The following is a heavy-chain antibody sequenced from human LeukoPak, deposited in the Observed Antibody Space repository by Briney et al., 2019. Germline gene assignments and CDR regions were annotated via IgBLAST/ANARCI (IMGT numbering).Heavy chain of an antibody. CDR1: GYTFTGYY. J-gene: IGHJ6*03. Sequence: ASVKVSCKASGYTFTGYYMHWVRQAPGQGLEWMGWINPNSGGTNYAQKFQGRVTMTRDTSISTAYMELSRLRSDDTAVYYCARDSYGSGSYHSPPYYYYYMDVWGKGTTVTISS. D-gene: IGHD3-10*01. CDR2: INPNSGGT. V-gene: IGHV1-2*02. CDR3: ARDSYGSGSYHSPPYYYYYMDV.